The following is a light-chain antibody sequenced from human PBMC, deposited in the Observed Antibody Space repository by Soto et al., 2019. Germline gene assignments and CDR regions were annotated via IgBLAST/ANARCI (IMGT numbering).Light chain of an antibody. Sequence: EIVLTQSPATLSLSPGERATLSCRASQSVSSGYLAWYQQKPGQAPRLLIIGASTRAPGIPDRFSGSGSGTDFTLTISRLEPEDFAVYYCQQYVSSPRTFGQGTKVEIK. CDR2: GAS. V-gene: IGKV3-20*01. CDR1: QSVSSGY. J-gene: IGKJ1*01. CDR3: QQYVSSPRT.